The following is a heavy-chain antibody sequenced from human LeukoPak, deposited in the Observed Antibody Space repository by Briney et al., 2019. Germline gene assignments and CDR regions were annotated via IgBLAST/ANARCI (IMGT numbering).Heavy chain of an antibody. J-gene: IGHJ3*02. CDR3: ASFVSVVPAAIDDAFDI. CDR2: ISAYNGNT. CDR1: GYTFTSYG. Sequence: GASVKVSCKASGYTFTSYGISWVRQAPGQGLEWTGWISAYNGNTNYAQKLQGRVTMTTDTSTSTAYMELRSLRSDDTAVYYCASFVSVVPAAIDDAFDIWGQGTMVTVSS. V-gene: IGHV1-18*01. D-gene: IGHD2-2*02.